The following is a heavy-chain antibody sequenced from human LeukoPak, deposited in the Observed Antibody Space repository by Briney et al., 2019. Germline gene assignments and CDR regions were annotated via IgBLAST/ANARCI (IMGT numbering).Heavy chain of an antibody. CDR1: GFTFSDYY. Sequence: PGGSLRLSCAASGFTFSDYYMSWIRRAPGKGLEWVSYISSSGSTIYYADSVKGRFTISRDNAKNSLYLQMNSLRAEDTAVYYCTVGSYYYDSSGYYAELNDYWGQGTLVTVSS. V-gene: IGHV3-11*04. CDR2: ISSSGSTI. J-gene: IGHJ4*02. CDR3: TVGSYYYDSSGYYAELNDY. D-gene: IGHD3-22*01.